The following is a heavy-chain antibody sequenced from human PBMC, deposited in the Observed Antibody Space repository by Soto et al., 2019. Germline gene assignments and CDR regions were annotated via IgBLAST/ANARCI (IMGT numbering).Heavy chain of an antibody. CDR1: GGTFSSYA. CDR3: ARDGGYYYVSSGYFFDY. CDR2: IIPIFGTA. V-gene: IGHV1-69*01. D-gene: IGHD3-22*01. J-gene: IGHJ4*02. Sequence: QVQLVQSGAEVKKPGSSVKGSCKASGGTFSSYAISWVRQAPGQGLEWMGGIIPIFGTANYAQKFQGRVTITGDESTSTACMELSSRRSENTVVYYCARDGGYYYVSSGYFFDYCGQGTLVTGSS.